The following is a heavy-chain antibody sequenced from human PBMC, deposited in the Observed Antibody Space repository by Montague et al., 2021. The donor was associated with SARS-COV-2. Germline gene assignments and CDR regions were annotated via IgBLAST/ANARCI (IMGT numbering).Heavy chain of an antibody. Sequence: SLRLSCAASGFTVSSNYMSWVRQAPGKGLEWVSVIYSGGSTYYADSVKGRFTISRDNSKNMLYLQMNSLRAEDTAVYYCARDLDYYGMDVWGQGTTVTVSS. CDR1: GFTVSSNY. J-gene: IGHJ6*02. V-gene: IGHV3-53*01. CDR3: ARDLDYYGMDV. CDR2: IYSGGST.